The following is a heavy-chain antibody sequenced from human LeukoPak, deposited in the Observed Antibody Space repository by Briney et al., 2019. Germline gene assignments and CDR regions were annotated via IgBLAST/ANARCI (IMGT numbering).Heavy chain of an antibody. CDR2: MNPNSDNT. CDR3: ARMVRGVIIKPPTFDY. D-gene: IGHD3-10*01. CDR1: GYTFTSYD. Sequence: ASVKVSCKASGYTFTSYDINWVRQATGQGLEWMGWMNPNSDNTGYAQKFQGRVTMTRNTSISTAYMELSSLRSEDTAVYYCARMVRGVIIKPPTFDYWGQGTLVTVSS. J-gene: IGHJ4*02. V-gene: IGHV1-8*01.